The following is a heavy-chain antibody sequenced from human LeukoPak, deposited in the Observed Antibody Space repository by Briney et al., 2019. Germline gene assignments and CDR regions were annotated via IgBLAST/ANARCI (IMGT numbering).Heavy chain of an antibody. Sequence: GGSLRLSCAASGFTFSSYSMNWVRQAPGKGLEWVSSISSSSSYIYHADSVKGRFTISRDNAKNSLYLQMNSLKAEDTAVYYCARDFSSSRSLWGQGTLVTVSS. V-gene: IGHV3-21*01. CDR2: ISSSSSYI. CDR1: GFTFSSYS. CDR3: ARDFSSSRSL. J-gene: IGHJ4*02. D-gene: IGHD6-13*01.